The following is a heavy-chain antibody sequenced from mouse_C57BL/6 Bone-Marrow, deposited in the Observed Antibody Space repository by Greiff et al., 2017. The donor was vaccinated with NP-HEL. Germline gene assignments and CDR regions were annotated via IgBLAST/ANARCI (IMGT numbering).Heavy chain of an antibody. Sequence: QVQLQQPGAELVKPGASVKLSCKASGYTFTSYWMHWVKQRPGRGLEWIGRIDPNSGGTKYNEKFKSKATLTVDKPSSTAYMQLSSLTSEDSAVYYCARMWGGYYVFRFAYWGQGTLVTVSA. V-gene: IGHV1-72*01. J-gene: IGHJ3*01. CDR1: GYTFTSYW. D-gene: IGHD2-3*01. CDR3: ARMWGGYYVFRFAY. CDR2: IDPNSGGT.